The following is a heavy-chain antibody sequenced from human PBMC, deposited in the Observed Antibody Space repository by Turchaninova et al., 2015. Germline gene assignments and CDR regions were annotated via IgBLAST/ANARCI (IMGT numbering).Heavy chain of an antibody. CDR2: LNAETVNT. CDR1: GYTFTTYA. Sequence: QVQHVQSGAEVKEPGASVKVSCKASGYTFTTYAIHWVRQAPGQRLEWEGWLNAETVNTKYSQKFQGRLTVTRDTSASTAYMILTSLRFEDTAVYYCARELDPSGYYFDYWGQGTLVTVSS. D-gene: IGHD3-22*01. J-gene: IGHJ4*02. CDR3: ARELDPSGYYFDY. V-gene: IGHV1-3*01.